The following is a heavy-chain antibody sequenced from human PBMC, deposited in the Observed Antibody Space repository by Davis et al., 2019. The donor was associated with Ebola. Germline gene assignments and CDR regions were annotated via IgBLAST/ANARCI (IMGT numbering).Heavy chain of an antibody. CDR1: GFTFSDYY. CDR3: ARDVGVVPAAMTLDV. Sequence: GESLKISCAASGFTFSDYYMSWIRQAPGKGLEWVSYISSSGSTIYYADSVKGRFTISRDNAKNSLYLQMNSLRAEDTAVYYCARDVGVVPAAMTLDVWGPGTTVTVSS. D-gene: IGHD2-2*01. J-gene: IGHJ6*02. CDR2: ISSSGSTI. V-gene: IGHV3-11*04.